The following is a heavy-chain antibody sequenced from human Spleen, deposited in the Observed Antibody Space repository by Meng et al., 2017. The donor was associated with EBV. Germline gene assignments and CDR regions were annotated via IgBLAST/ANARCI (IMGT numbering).Heavy chain of an antibody. J-gene: IGHJ4*02. Sequence: LHLQESGPGPVRPSETLSLTCTVTGVSCSSSGYYWGWIRQPPGKGLEWIGSIYYSGSTYYNPSLTSRVTISVDTSKNYFSLKLRSVTAADTAVHYCARRGGTTVTSSDYWGQGTLVTVFS. V-gene: IGHV4-39*02. CDR2: IYYSGST. CDR1: GVSCSSSGYY. D-gene: IGHD4-11*01. CDR3: ARRGGTTVTSSDY.